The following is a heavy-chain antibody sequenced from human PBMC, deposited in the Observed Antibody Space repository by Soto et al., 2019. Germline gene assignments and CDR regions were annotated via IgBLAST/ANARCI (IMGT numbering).Heavy chain of an antibody. J-gene: IGHJ4*02. CDR3: ARGDYGTGGYPFPYFDY. CDR1: GYSFTGYY. CDR2: INPDSGAT. V-gene: IGHV1-2*02. Sequence: HEHLVQSGAEVKRPGASLKVSCKASGYSFTGYYIHWVRQAPGQGLEWMGWINPDSGATNYAQNFQGRVTLTSDTSISTASMDLTSLTSDDTAVYYCARGDYGTGGYPFPYFDYWAQGTLVIFSS. D-gene: IGHD2-8*02.